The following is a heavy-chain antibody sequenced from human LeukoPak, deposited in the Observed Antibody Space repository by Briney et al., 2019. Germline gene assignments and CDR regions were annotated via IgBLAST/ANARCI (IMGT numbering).Heavy chain of an antibody. J-gene: IGHJ5*02. D-gene: IGHD1-26*01. V-gene: IGHV3-23*01. CDR2: ISGSGGST. Sequence: GGSLRLSCAASGFTFSSYAMSWVREAPGKGLEWVSAISGSGGSTYYADSVKGRFTISRDDSKNTLYLQMNSLRAEDTAVYYCAKEFSGSYYPMWFDPWGQGTLVTVYS. CDR3: AKEFSGSYYPMWFDP. CDR1: GFTFSSYA.